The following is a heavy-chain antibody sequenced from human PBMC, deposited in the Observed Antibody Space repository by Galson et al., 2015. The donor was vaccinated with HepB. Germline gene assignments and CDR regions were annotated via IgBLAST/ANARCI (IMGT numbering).Heavy chain of an antibody. CDR3: ARLSPGTGDSVDC. V-gene: IGHV6-1*01. D-gene: IGHD7-27*01. Sequence: CAISGDSVSSKSAAWNWIRQSPSRGLEWLGRTYYRSKWLNDYAVSVKGRITINPDTSKNQFSLQLNSVTPEDTAVYHCARLSPGTGDSVDCWGQGTLVTVSS. CDR2: TYYRSKWLN. J-gene: IGHJ4*02. CDR1: GDSVSSKSAA.